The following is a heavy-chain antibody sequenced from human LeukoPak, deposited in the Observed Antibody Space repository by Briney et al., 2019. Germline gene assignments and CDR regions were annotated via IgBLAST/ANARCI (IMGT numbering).Heavy chain of an antibody. CDR3: ARGVEMATISAFDI. V-gene: IGHV4-61*01. D-gene: IGHD5-24*01. CDR1: GYSISSGYY. CDR2: IYYSGST. Sequence: SETLSLTCTVSGYSISSGYYWSWIRQPPGKGLEWIGYIYYSGSTNYNPSLKSRVTISVDTSKNQFSLKLSSVTAADTAVYYCARGVEMATISAFDIWGQGTMVTVSS. J-gene: IGHJ3*02.